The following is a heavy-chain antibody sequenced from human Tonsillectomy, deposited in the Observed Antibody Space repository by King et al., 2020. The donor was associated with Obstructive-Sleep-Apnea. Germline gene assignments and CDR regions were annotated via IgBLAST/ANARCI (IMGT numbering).Heavy chain of an antibody. V-gene: IGHV3-30*02. CDR3: AKDNSNWSFDY. D-gene: IGHD6-6*01. CDR1: GFTFSSAG. J-gene: IGHJ4*02. Sequence: VQLVESGGGVVQPGGSLRLSCAASGFTFSSAGMHWVRQAPGKGLEWVTLILYDGSNEYYADSVKGRFSVSRDNSKNALFLQMNNLSAEDTAVYYCAKDNSNWSFDYWGQGILVTVSS. CDR2: ILYDGSNE.